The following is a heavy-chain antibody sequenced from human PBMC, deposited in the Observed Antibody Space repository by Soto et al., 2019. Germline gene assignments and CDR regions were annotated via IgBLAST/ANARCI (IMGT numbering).Heavy chain of an antibody. V-gene: IGHV3-15*01. J-gene: IGHJ1*01. CDR1: GFIFSDAW. Sequence: GGSLRLSCAASGFIFSDAWMTWVRQAPGKGLEWVGRVKSKRDGGAIDYAAPVKGRFTISRDDSKDTLYLQMNSLKTEDTAVYYCASPYCSTPSCFRWGQGTLVTVSS. D-gene: IGHD2-2*01. CDR3: ASPYCSTPSCFR. CDR2: VKSKRDGGAI.